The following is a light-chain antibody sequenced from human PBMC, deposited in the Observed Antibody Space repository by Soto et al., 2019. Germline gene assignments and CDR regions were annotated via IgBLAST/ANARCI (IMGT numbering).Light chain of an antibody. CDR3: ETWDTNSRV. V-gene: IGLV4-60*02. CDR1: SGHSSYI. J-gene: IGLJ3*02. CDR2: LERSGSY. Sequence: QLVLTQSSSASASLGSSVKLTCTLSSGHSSYIIAWHQQQPGKAPRYLMKLERSGSYNKGSRVPDRFSGSSSGADRYLTISNLQFEDEADYYCETWDTNSRVFGGGTKVTVL.